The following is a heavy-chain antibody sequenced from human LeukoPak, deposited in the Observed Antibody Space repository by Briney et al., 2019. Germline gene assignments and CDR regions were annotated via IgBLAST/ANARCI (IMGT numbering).Heavy chain of an antibody. CDR2: ISASSDST. D-gene: IGHD3-3*01. Sequence: GGSLRLSCAASGFTFSAYAMSWVRQAPGKGLEWVSAISASSDSTYYADSVKGRFAISRDNSKNTLYLQMNSLRAEDTAVYHCAFFSNYFDFWGQGTLVTVSS. V-gene: IGHV3-23*01. CDR3: AFFSNYFDF. CDR1: GFTFSAYA. J-gene: IGHJ4*02.